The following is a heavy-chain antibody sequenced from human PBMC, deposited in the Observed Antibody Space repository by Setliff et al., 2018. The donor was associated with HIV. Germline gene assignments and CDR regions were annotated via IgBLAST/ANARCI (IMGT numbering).Heavy chain of an antibody. Sequence: ASVKVSCKVSGYTLTELSRHWVRQAPGKGLEWMGSFDPKDGKTRYAQKFQGRVTMTEDTSTDTAYMELSSLRSEGTAVYYYVTGSAARPFDYWGQGTLVTVS. CDR1: GYTLTELS. J-gene: IGHJ4*02. D-gene: IGHD6-6*01. CDR2: FDPKDGKT. V-gene: IGHV1-24*01. CDR3: VTGSAARPFDY.